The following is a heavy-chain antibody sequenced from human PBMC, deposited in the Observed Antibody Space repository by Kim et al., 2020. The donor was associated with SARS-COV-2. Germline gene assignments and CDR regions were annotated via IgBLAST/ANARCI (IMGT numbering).Heavy chain of an antibody. Sequence: GGSLRLSCAASGFTFNIYSMNWVRQTPVKGLEWISYMTSDEKTIYYAEAVRGRFTISRDNGRYFLYLDMTRLRDEDTALYYCARTVAACFDYWGQGVLVTVST. J-gene: IGHJ4*02. CDR3: ARTVAACFDY. D-gene: IGHD2-15*01. CDR1: GFTFNIYS. CDR2: MTSDEKTI. V-gene: IGHV3-48*02.